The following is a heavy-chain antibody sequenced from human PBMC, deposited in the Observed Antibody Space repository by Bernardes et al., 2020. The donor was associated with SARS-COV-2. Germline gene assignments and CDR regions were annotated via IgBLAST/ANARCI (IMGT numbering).Heavy chain of an antibody. Sequence: GSLRLSCVASGFTFSSSWMDWVRQTPGKGLVWVSRINSDGSSTSYADSVKGRFTISRDNAKNTLYLQINSLRAEDTAVYYCAREGYYYYYYMDVWGKGTTVTVSS. CDR1: GFTFSSSW. V-gene: IGHV3-74*01. CDR2: INSDGSST. CDR3: AREGYYYYYYMDV. J-gene: IGHJ6*03.